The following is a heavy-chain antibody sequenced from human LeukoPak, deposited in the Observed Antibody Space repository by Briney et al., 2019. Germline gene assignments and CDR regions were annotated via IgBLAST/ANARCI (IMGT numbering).Heavy chain of an antibody. CDR3: ARGENYDILTGYYGGGDY. D-gene: IGHD3-9*01. CDR2: IYTSGST. V-gene: IGHV4-61*02. Sequence: SETLSLTCTVSGGSISSSSYYWSWIRQPAGKGLEWIGRIYTSGSTNYNPSLKSRVTISVDTSKNQFSLKLSSVTAADTAVYYCARGENYDILTGYYGGGDYWGQGTLVTVSS. CDR1: GGSISSSSYY. J-gene: IGHJ4*02.